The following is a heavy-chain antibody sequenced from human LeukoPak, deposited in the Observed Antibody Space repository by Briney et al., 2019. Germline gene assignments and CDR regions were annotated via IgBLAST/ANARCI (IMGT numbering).Heavy chain of an antibody. CDR3: ARCPVLQQQDLSDY. CDR1: GFTFSDYY. V-gene: IGHV3-11*01. CDR2: ISSSGSTI. D-gene: IGHD6-13*01. J-gene: IGHJ4*02. Sequence: PGGSLRLSCAASGFTFSDYYMSWIRQAPGKGLEWVSYISSSGSTIHYADSVKGRFTISRDNAKNSLYLQMNSLRAEDTAVYYCARCPVLQQQDLSDYWGQGTLVTVSS.